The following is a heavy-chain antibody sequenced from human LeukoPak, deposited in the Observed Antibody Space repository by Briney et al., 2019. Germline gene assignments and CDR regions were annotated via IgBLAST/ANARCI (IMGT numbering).Heavy chain of an antibody. Sequence: PGGSLRLSCAASGFTFTSYSMTWVRQAPGKGLEWVSAISADGGDTYYADSVKGRFTISRDNPKNTLFLQMSGLRVEDTAVYYCANGAAGRYCSSTTCYRWGQGTLVTVSS. J-gene: IGHJ4*02. V-gene: IGHV3-23*01. CDR3: ANGAAGRYCSSTTCYR. CDR1: GFTFTSYS. D-gene: IGHD2-2*01. CDR2: ISADGGDT.